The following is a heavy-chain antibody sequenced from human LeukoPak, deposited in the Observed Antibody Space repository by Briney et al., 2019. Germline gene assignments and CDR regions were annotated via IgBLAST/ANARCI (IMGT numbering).Heavy chain of an antibody. CDR3: ARDPGYCSGGSCYTSYYFDY. CDR2: IYYSGST. CDR1: GGSISSYY. V-gene: IGHV4-59*01. Sequence: SETLSLTCTVSGGSISSYYWSWIRQPPGKGLEWIGYIYYSGSTNYNPSLKSRVTISVDTSKNQFSLKLSSVTAADTAAYYCARDPGYCSGGSCYTSYYFDYWGQGTLVTVSS. D-gene: IGHD2-15*01. J-gene: IGHJ4*02.